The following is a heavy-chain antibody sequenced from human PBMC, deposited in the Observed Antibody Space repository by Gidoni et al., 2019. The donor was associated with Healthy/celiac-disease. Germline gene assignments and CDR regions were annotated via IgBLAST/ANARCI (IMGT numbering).Heavy chain of an antibody. CDR2: IYTSWST. V-gene: IGHV4-61*02. CDR3: ARDRSRFYGSGSYSAPFDI. J-gene: IGHJ3*02. Sequence: QVQLQESGPGLVKPSQTLSLTCTVSGGSISSGSYYWSWIRQPAGKGLEWIGRIYTSWSTNYNPSLKSRVTISVDTSKNQFSLKLSSVTAADTAVYYCARDRSRFYGSGSYSAPFDIWGQGTMVTVSS. CDR1: GGSISSGSYY. D-gene: IGHD3-10*01.